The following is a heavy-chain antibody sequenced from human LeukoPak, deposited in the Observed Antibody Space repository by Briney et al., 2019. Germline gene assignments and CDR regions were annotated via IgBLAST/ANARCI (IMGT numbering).Heavy chain of an antibody. D-gene: IGHD3-10*02. CDR3: AELGITMIGGV. CDR1: EFTFSSYE. V-gene: IGHV3-48*03. CDR2: ISSSGSTI. Sequence: GGSLRLSCAASEFTFSSYEMNWVRQAPGKGLEWVSYISSSGSTIYYVDSVEGRFTVSRDNAKNSLYLQMNSLRAEDTAVYYCAELGITMIGGVWGKGTTVTISS. J-gene: IGHJ6*04.